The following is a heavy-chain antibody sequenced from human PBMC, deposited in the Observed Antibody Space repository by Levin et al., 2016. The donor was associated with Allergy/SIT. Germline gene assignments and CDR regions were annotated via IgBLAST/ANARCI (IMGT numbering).Heavy chain of an antibody. J-gene: IGHJ4*02. CDR1: GFTFSSYG. D-gene: IGHD2-21*01. V-gene: IGHV3-30*03. CDR2: ISYDGSNK. Sequence: GSLRLSCAASGFTFSSYGMHWVRQAPGKGLEWVAVISYDGSNKYYADSVKGRFTISRDNAKNSLYLQMNSLRAEDTAVYYCARYCAGCTAPYCVLCYWGQGTLVTVSS. CDR3: ARYCAGCTAPYCVLCY.